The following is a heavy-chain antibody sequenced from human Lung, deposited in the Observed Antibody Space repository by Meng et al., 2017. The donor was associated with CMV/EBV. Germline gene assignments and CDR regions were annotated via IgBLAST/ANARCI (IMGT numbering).Heavy chain of an antibody. CDR2: IYHSGTT. CDR3: ARKASWLLSLDY. Sequence: SETLSLXCAVSGDSISNSNWWTWVRQPPGKGLEWIGEIYHSGTTNYNPSLKSRVTISVNKSKKQFSLMLTSVTVADTAVYYCARKASWLLSLDYWGQGTXVNVYS. J-gene: IGHJ4*02. CDR1: GDSISNSNW. V-gene: IGHV4-4*02. D-gene: IGHD3-9*01.